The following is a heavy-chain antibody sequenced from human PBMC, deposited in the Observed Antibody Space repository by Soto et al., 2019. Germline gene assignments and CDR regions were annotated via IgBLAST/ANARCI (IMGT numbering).Heavy chain of an antibody. CDR1: GGSISSSD. J-gene: IGHJ5*02. D-gene: IGHD4-17*01. V-gene: IGHV4-4*07. Sequence: PSETLSLTCTACGGSISSSDWSWIRQTAGKGLEWIGRIYTSGSTNYNPSLKSRVTMSVDTSKNQCYLKLSSLTAADTAVYYCARSDYGDYACFDPWGQGTLGTVSS. CDR3: ARSDYGDYACFDP. CDR2: IYTSGST.